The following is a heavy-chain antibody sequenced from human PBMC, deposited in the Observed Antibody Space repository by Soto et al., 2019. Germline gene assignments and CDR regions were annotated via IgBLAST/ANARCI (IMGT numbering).Heavy chain of an antibody. CDR3: ARERITMIVVVMTN. V-gene: IGHV3-23*01. Sequence: VSLRLSFAASGFTFSTYAMSWVRQVPGKGLEWVSAISGSGSTYYADSVRGRFTISRDISKNTLYLQMNGLRAEDTAVYYCARERITMIVVVMTNWGQGTMVTVSS. CDR1: GFTFSTYA. J-gene: IGHJ3*01. D-gene: IGHD3-22*01. CDR2: ISGSGST.